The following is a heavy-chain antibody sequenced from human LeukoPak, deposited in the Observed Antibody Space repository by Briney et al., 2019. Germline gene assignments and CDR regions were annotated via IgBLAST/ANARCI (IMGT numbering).Heavy chain of an antibody. V-gene: IGHV3-73*01. CDR3: TRPGDDVGDY. Sequence: PGGSLRLSCAVSGFNFSDSAMHWVRQASGKGLEWVGRIRSRAKSFATAYAALVTGRFTISRDDSKNTAYLQMNSLKTEDTAVYYCTRPGDDVGDYWGQGTLVTVSS. CDR2: IRSRAKSFAT. J-gene: IGHJ4*02. CDR1: GFNFSDSA. D-gene: IGHD4-17*01.